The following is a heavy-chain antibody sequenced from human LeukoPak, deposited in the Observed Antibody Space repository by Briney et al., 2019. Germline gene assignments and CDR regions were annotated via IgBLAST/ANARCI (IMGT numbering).Heavy chain of an antibody. CDR1: GFTFSSYS. J-gene: IGHJ3*02. Sequence: GGSLRLSCAASGFTFSSYSMNWVRHAPGKGLESVSSITSSSSYIYYADSVKGRFTISRDNAKNSLYLQMNSLGDEDTAVYYCASGRNVGITGTTGAFDIWGQGTMVTVSS. CDR3: ASGRNVGITGTTGAFDI. CDR2: ITSSSSYI. V-gene: IGHV3-21*01. D-gene: IGHD1-7*01.